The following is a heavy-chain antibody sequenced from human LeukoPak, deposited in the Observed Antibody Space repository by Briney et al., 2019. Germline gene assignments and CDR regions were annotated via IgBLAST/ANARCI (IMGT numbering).Heavy chain of an antibody. CDR3: AGKRRDGYNYIAY. CDR1: VGSISSITYY. D-gene: IGHD5-24*01. Sequence: PSETLSLTCAVSVGSISSITYYWGWIRQPPGKGLEWIGNIYYSGSTYYNPSLKSRVTISLDTSKKQFSLKLSSVTAADTAVYYCAGKRRDGYNYIAYWGQGTLVTVSS. V-gene: IGHV4-39*01. J-gene: IGHJ4*02. CDR2: IYYSGST.